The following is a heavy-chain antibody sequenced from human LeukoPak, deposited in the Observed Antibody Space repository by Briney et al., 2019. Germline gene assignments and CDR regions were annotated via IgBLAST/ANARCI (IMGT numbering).Heavy chain of an antibody. CDR3: ARDSPPPYSSACTACWFDP. D-gene: IGHD6-25*01. CDR1: GGSISSTTW. V-gene: IGHV4-4*02. Sequence: PSETLSLTCAVSGGSISSTTWWSWVRQSPGKGLECIGEIHHSGSTNYNPSLKSRVTIAVDKSKNQFSLKVTSVTAADTAVYYCARDSPPPYSSACTACWFDPWGQGTLVTVSS. J-gene: IGHJ5*02. CDR2: IHHSGST.